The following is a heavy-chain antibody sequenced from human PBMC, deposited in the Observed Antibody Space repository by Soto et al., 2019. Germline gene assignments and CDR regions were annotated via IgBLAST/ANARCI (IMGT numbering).Heavy chain of an antibody. D-gene: IGHD2-21*02. CDR3: SRDLWGYCGTDCYPLDV. CDR1: GGSISRYY. V-gene: IGHV4-59*01. CDR2: LYNTGST. Sequence: QVRLQESGPGLVKPSETLSLTCTVSGGSISRYYWSWIRQPPGKGLEWIGYLYNTGSTIYTPSLESRVTISVDTSKNRFSLKLNYLTAADTAVYYCSRDLWGYCGTDCYPLDVWGQGTTVTVSS. J-gene: IGHJ6*02.